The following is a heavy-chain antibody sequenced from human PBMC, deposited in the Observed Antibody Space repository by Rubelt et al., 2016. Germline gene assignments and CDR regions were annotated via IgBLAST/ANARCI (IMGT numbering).Heavy chain of an antibody. CDR1: GGSFSGYY. J-gene: IGHJ4*02. Sequence: QVQLQQWGAGLLKPSETLSLTCAVYGGSFSGYYWSWIRPPPGQGLAWLGEINHSGSTNDNPSLKSRVTISVDTSKNQCSLRLSSVTAADTAVYYCARGKEGLGVTMMDYWGQGTLVTVSS. V-gene: IGHV4-34*01. D-gene: IGHD3-22*01. CDR2: INHSGST. CDR3: ARGKEGLGVTMMDY.